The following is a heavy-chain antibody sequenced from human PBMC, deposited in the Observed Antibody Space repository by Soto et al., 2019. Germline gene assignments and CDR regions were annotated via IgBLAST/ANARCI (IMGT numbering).Heavy chain of an antibody. J-gene: IGHJ4*02. D-gene: IGHD5-18*01. Sequence: GGSLRLSCAASGFTFSSYGMHWVRQAPGKGLEWVAVIWYDGSNKYYADSVKGRFTISRDNSKNTLYLQMNSLRAEDTAVYYCARDSVGYSYGLDYWGQGTLVTVSS. CDR1: GFTFSSYG. V-gene: IGHV3-33*01. CDR3: ARDSVGYSYGLDY. CDR2: IWYDGSNK.